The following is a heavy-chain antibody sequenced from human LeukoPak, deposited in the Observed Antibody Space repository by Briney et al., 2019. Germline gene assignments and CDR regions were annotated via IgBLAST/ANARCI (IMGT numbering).Heavy chain of an antibody. CDR1: GFTFSSYG. J-gene: IGHJ6*02. D-gene: IGHD6-13*01. CDR2: IWYDGSNK. V-gene: IGHV3-33*01. Sequence: GRSLRLSCAASGFTFSSYGMHWVRQAPGKGLEWVAVIWYDGSNKYYADSVKGRFTISRDNSKNTLYLQMNSLRAEDTAVYYCAREIPVGIAAVWTYGMDVWGQGTTVTVSS. CDR3: AREIPVGIAAVWTYGMDV.